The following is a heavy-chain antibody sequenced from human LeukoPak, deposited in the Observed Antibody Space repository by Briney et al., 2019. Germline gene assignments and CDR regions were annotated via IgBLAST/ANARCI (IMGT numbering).Heavy chain of an antibody. Sequence: SQTLSFTCAISGDSVSSNSAAWNWIRQSPSRGLEWLGRTYYRSKWYNDYAVSVKSRITINPDTSKNQFSLQLNSVTPEDTAVYYCARTTLYYDSSGYYPSPVGPWGQGTLVTVSS. CDR1: GDSVSSNSAA. CDR3: ARTTLYYDSSGYYPSPVGP. V-gene: IGHV6-1*01. D-gene: IGHD3-22*01. J-gene: IGHJ5*02. CDR2: TYYRSKWYN.